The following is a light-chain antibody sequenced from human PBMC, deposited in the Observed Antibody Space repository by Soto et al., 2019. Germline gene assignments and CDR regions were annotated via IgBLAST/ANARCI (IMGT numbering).Light chain of an antibody. Sequence: EIVLTQSPGTLSLSPGERATLSCRASQIVSSSYLAWYQQKPGQAPRLLIYGVSSRATAIPDRFSGSGSGTDFTLTISRLEPEDFAVYYCQQYGSSPYTFGQGTKLEIK. CDR3: QQYGSSPYT. V-gene: IGKV3-20*01. CDR1: QIVSSSY. J-gene: IGKJ2*01. CDR2: GVS.